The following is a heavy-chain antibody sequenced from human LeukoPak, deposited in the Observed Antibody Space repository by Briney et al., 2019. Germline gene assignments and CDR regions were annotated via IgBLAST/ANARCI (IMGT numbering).Heavy chain of an antibody. V-gene: IGHV4-59*01. CDR3: ASRKLGNDY. J-gene: IGHJ4*02. Sequence: KPSETLSLTCTVSGGSISNYYWNWIRQPPGKGLELIGYIYYSGTTNYNPSLKSRVTISADTSKNQFSLNLSSVTAADTAVYYCASRKLGNDYWGQGTLVTVSS. CDR2: IYYSGTT. CDR1: GGSISNYY. D-gene: IGHD7-27*01.